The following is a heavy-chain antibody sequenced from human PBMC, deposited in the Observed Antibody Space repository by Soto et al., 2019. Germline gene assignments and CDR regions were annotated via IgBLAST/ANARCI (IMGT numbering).Heavy chain of an antibody. V-gene: IGHV3-15*07. Sequence: GGSLRLSCAASGFTFSNAWMNWVRQAPGKGLEWVGRIKSKTDGGTTDYAAPVKGRFTISRDDSKNTLYLQMNSLKTEDTAVYYCTTDVGAAGLYYYYYYGMDVWGQGTTVTVSS. CDR1: GFTFSNAW. J-gene: IGHJ6*02. CDR3: TTDVGAAGLYYYYYYGMDV. CDR2: IKSKTDGGTT. D-gene: IGHD6-13*01.